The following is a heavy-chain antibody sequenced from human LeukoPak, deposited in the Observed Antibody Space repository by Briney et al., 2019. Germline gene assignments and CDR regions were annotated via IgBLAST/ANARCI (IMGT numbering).Heavy chain of an antibody. CDR2: INPNSGGT. J-gene: IGHJ4*02. CDR1: GYTFTGYY. Sequence: GASVKVSCKASGYTFTGYYMHWVRQAPGQGLEWMGWINPNSGGTNYAQKFQGRVTMTRDTSISTAYMELSRLRSDDTAVYYCARDPIYDSSGDQDYWGQGTLVTVSS. D-gene: IGHD3-22*01. V-gene: IGHV1-2*02. CDR3: ARDPIYDSSGDQDY.